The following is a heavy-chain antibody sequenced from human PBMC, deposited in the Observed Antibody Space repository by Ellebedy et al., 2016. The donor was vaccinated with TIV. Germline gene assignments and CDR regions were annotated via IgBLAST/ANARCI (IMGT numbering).Heavy chain of an antibody. Sequence: ASVKVSCXASGYTFTSYGISWVRQAPGQGLEWMGWISAYNGNTNYAQKLQGRVTMTTDTSTSTAYMELRSLRSDDTAVYYCARDPYYGSGSYYLNWFDPWGQGTLVTVSS. D-gene: IGHD3-10*01. V-gene: IGHV1-18*01. CDR3: ARDPYYGSGSYYLNWFDP. J-gene: IGHJ5*02. CDR1: GYTFTSYG. CDR2: ISAYNGNT.